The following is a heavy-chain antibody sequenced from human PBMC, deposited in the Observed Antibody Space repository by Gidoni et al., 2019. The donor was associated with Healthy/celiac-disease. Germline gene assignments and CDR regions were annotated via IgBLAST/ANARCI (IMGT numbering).Heavy chain of an antibody. D-gene: IGHD3-10*01. V-gene: IGHV4-39*07. Sequence: QLQLQESGPGLVTPSETLSLTCTVSGGSISSSSYYWGWIRQPPGKGLEWIGSIYYSGSTYYNPSLKSRVTISVDTSKNQFSLKLSSVTAADTAVYYCARDYYGSGSYYNSDNWFDPWGQGTLVTVSS. CDR3: ARDYYGSGSYYNSDNWFDP. J-gene: IGHJ5*02. CDR1: GGSISSSSYY. CDR2: IYYSGST.